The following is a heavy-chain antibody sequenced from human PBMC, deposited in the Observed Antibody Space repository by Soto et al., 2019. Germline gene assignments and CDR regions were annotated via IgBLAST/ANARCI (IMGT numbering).Heavy chain of an antibody. Sequence: EVQLVESGGGLVQPGGSLRLSCAASGFTFSNAWMSWVRQAPGKGLEWVGRIKSKTDGGTTDYAAPVKGRFTISRDDSKNTLYLQMNSLKTEDTAVYYCTTDPGDIVVVVAATDAFDIWGQGTMVTVSS. D-gene: IGHD2-15*01. CDR2: IKSKTDGGTT. V-gene: IGHV3-15*01. CDR1: GFTFSNAW. CDR3: TTDPGDIVVVVAATDAFDI. J-gene: IGHJ3*02.